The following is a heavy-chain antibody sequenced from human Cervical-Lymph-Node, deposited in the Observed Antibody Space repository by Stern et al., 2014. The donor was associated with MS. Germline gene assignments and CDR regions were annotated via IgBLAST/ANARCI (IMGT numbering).Heavy chain of an antibody. CDR3: ARVSLALYCYYGMDV. CDR1: GYTFTSYG. J-gene: IGHJ6*02. Sequence: MQLVESGAEVKKPGASVKVSCKASGYTFTSYGISWVRQAPGQGLEWMGGISAYNGNTNYAQKLQGRVTMTTDKSTSTAYMEMRSLRSDDTAVYYCARVSLALYCYYGMDVWGQGTTVTVSS. V-gene: IGHV1-18*04. CDR2: ISAYNGNT.